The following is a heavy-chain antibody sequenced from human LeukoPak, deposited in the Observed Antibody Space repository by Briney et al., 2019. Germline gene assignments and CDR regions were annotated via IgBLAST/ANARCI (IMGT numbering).Heavy chain of an antibody. Sequence: SETLSLTCAVSGASMSTSHLWSWVRQPPGKGLEWIGEIDHSGSSNYYPSLKSRVTISVDKSKNQFSLRLTSLTAADTVVHYCARVRPYYYDMDVWGKGTTVTVSS. V-gene: IGHV4-4*02. CDR3: ARVRPYYYDMDV. J-gene: IGHJ6*03. CDR1: GASMSTSHL. CDR2: IDHSGSS.